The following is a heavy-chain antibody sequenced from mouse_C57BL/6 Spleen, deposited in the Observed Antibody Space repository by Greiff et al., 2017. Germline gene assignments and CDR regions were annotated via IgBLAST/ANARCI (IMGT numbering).Heavy chain of an antibody. CDR2: ISYSGST. CDR1: GYSITSDY. V-gene: IGHV3-8*01. D-gene: IGHD2-4*01. J-gene: IGHJ1*03. Sequence: EVKLMESGPGLAKPSQTLSLTCSVTGYSITSDYWNWIRKFPGNKLEYMGYISYSGSTYYNPSLKSRISITRDTSKNQYYLQLNSVTTEDTATYYGARVRNYDYDEWYFDVWGTGTTVTVSS. CDR3: ARVRNYDYDEWYFDV.